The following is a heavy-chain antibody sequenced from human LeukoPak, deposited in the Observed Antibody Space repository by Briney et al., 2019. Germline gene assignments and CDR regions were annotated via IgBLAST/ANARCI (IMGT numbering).Heavy chain of an antibody. Sequence: PGGSLRLSCAASGFTFSSYAIHWVRQGPGKGLEWVAVISYDGSNKYYADSVKGRFTISRDNSKNTLYLQMNSLRAEDTAVYYCAKDPEWIQLWSYYYYGMDVWGQGTTVTVSS. CDR1: GFTFSSYA. J-gene: IGHJ6*02. D-gene: IGHD5-18*01. V-gene: IGHV3-30*04. CDR2: ISYDGSNK. CDR3: AKDPEWIQLWSYYYYGMDV.